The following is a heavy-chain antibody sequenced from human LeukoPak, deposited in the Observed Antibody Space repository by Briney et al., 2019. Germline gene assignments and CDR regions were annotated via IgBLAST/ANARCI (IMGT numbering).Heavy chain of an antibody. CDR1: EYTFTSYY. CDR3: ARDGKNYYFDY. D-gene: IGHD1-1*01. J-gene: IGHJ4*02. V-gene: IGHV1-46*01. Sequence: ASVKVSCKASEYTFTSYYMHWVRQAPGQGLEWMGIINPSGGSTSYAQKFQGRVTMTRDTSTSTVYMELSSLRSEDTAVYYCARDGKNYYFDYWGQGTLVTVSS. CDR2: INPSGGST.